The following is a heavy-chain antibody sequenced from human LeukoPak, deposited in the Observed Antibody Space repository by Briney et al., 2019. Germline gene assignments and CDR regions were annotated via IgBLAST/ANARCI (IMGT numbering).Heavy chain of an antibody. V-gene: IGHV3-21*01. CDR2: ISSSSSYI. J-gene: IGHJ4*02. CDR1: GFTFSSCS. CDR3: ARDYSLWGLDY. D-gene: IGHD2-21*01. Sequence: GGSLRLSCAASGFTFSSCSMSWVRQAPGKGLEWVSSISSSSSYIYYADSVKGRFTISRDNAKNSLYLQMNSLRAEDTAVYYCARDYSLWGLDYWGQGTLVTVSS.